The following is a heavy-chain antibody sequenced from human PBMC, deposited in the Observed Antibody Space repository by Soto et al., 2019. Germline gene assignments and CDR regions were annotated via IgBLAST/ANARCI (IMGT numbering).Heavy chain of an antibody. J-gene: IGHJ4*02. CDR3: ARDLAKGGGSAGFDY. CDR1: EYTFTDNY. D-gene: IGHD1-26*01. CDR2: LNPNSGAT. Sequence: GASVKVSCKTSEYTFTDNYIYWIRQAPGQGLEWMGWLNPNSGATDFAQRFQGRVTMTWDTSISTAYMALTRLRSDDTAVYYCARDLAKGGGSAGFDYWGQGTLVTVSS. V-gene: IGHV1-2*02.